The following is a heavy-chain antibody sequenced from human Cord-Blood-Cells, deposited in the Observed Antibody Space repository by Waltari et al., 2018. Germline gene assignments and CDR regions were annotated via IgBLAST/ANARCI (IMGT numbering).Heavy chain of an antibody. CDR3: AREYSSGWFDY. CDR1: GGSISSYS. CDR2: IYYSGRT. J-gene: IGHJ4*02. D-gene: IGHD6-19*01. Sequence: QVQLQESGPGLVKPSEPLSPTCTVSGGSISSYSWSWIRQPPGKGLDWIGYIYYSGRTNYNPSLKSRVTISVDTSKNQFSLKLSSVTAADTAVYYCAREYSSGWFDYWGQGTLVTVSS. V-gene: IGHV4-59*01.